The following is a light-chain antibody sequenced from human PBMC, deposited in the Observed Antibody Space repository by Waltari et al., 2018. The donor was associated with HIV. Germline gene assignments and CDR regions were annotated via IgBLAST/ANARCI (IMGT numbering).Light chain of an antibody. Sequence: HSDLTQPPSASGSPGESLTISCTGTNSDIGSYKLVSWYQHHPDKAPRLIIYEVNKRPSGVTDRCSGSKSGNTASLTVSGLQADDEAEYYCTSYTGSNTLAVFGSGTKVTVL. V-gene: IGLV2-8*01. J-gene: IGLJ1*01. CDR1: NSDIGSYKL. CDR2: EVN. CDR3: TSYTGSNTLAV.